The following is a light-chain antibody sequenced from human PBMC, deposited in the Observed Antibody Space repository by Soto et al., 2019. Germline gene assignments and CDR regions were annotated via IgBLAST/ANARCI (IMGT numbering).Light chain of an antibody. CDR3: QQYNNWPPWT. J-gene: IGKJ1*01. CDR2: SAS. CDR1: QSVSSY. V-gene: IGKV3-15*01. Sequence: EIVMTQSPDILSVSPGERATLSCRASQSVSSYLAWYQQKPGQAPRLLIYSASTRATGIPARFSGSGSGTEFTLTISSLQSEDFAVYYCQQYNNWPPWTFGQGTKVDIK.